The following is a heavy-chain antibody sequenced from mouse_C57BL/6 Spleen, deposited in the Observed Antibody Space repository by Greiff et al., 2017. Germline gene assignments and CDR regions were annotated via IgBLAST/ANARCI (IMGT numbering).Heavy chain of an antibody. Sequence: EVQLQQSGPELVKPGASVKIPCKASGYTFTDYNMDWVKQSHGKSLEWIGDINPNNGGTIYNQKFKGKATLTVDKSSSTAYMALRSLTSEDTAVYYCARSRGSSYARYFDVWGTGTTVTVSS. V-gene: IGHV1-18*01. D-gene: IGHD1-1*01. J-gene: IGHJ1*03. CDR1: GYTFTDYN. CDR2: INPNNGGT. CDR3: ARSRGSSYARYFDV.